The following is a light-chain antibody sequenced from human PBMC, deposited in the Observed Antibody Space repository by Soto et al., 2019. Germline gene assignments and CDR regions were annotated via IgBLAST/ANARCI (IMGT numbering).Light chain of an antibody. V-gene: IGLV2-14*03. CDR2: EVS. J-gene: IGLJ1*01. CDR3: SSYTTISTRV. Sequence: QSVLAQPASVSGSPGQSITISCTGTSSVVGAYDFVSWYQQHPDKAPKLMIFEVSNRPSGVSDRFSGSKSVNTATLTISGLQAEDEADYYCSSYTTISTRVFGTGTKVTVL. CDR1: SSVVGAYDF.